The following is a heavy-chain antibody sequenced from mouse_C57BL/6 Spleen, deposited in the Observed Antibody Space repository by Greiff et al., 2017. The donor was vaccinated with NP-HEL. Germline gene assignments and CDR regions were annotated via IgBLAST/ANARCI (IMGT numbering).Heavy chain of an antibody. CDR2: IDPETGGT. V-gene: IGHV1-15*01. J-gene: IGHJ2*01. CDR1: GYTFTDYE. D-gene: IGHD2-3*01. Sequence: VQLQQSGAELVRPGASVTLSCKASGYTFTDYEMHWVKQTPVHGLEWIGAIDPETGGTAYNQKFKGKAILTADKSSSTAYMELRSLTSEDSAVYHCTRDGYCFDYWGQGTTLTVSS. CDR3: TRDGYCFDY.